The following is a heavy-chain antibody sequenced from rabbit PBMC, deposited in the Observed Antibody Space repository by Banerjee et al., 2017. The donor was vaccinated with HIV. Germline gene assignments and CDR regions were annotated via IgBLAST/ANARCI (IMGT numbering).Heavy chain of an antibody. CDR2: SYAGKGT. CDR1: GSDFSSYY. V-gene: IGHV1S7*01. CDR3: ARWDMLGGYGMDL. Sequence: QLKETGGGLVQPGGSLTLSCKASGSDFSSYYMSWVRQAPGKGLEWIGISYAGKGTDYASWVNGRFTISNDNAQNTVDLQMTSLTAADTAIYFCARWDMLGGYGMDLWGQGTLVTVS. J-gene: IGHJ6*01. D-gene: IGHD6-1*01.